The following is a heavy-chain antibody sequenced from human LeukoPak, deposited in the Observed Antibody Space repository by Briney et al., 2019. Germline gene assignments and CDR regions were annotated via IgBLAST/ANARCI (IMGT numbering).Heavy chain of an antibody. Sequence: GGSLRLSCAASGFTFSSYEMNWVRQAPGKGLEWVSYISSSGSTIYYADSVKGRFTISRDNAKNSLYLQMNSLRAEDTAVYYCARDGGPYPRSGWFDPWGQGTLVTVSS. J-gene: IGHJ5*02. D-gene: IGHD3-16*01. CDR1: GFTFSSYE. CDR2: ISSSGSTI. V-gene: IGHV3-48*03. CDR3: ARDGGPYPRSGWFDP.